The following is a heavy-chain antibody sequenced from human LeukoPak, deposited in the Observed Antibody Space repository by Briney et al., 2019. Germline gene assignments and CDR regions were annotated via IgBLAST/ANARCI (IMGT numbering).Heavy chain of an antibody. CDR2: ISSSSSYI. J-gene: IGHJ4*02. CDR3: VRSMSIAVSRNSNFDY. CDR1: GFTFSSYS. D-gene: IGHD6-19*01. Sequence: GGSLRLSCAASGFTFSSYSMNWVRQAPGKGLEWVSSISSSSSYIYYADSVKGRFTISRDNAKNSLYLQMNSLRAEDTAVYYCVRSMSIAVSRNSNFDYWGQGTLVTVSS. V-gene: IGHV3-21*01.